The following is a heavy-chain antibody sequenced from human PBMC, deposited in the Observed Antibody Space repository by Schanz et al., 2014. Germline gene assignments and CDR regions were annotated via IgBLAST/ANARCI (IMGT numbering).Heavy chain of an antibody. V-gene: IGHV4-34*01. CDR2: INHSGST. J-gene: IGHJ4*02. CDR1: GGPFSGY. CDR3: ARTFRCGGGECSAWAD. D-gene: IGHD2-21*01. Sequence: QVQLQQWGVGLLKPSETLSLTCAVSGGPFSGYWGWIRQPPGKGLEWIGEINHSGSTNYNPTLTGRVTISVDTSRNQVSLKLSSVTAADTAVYYCARTFRCGGGECSAWADWGQGTLVTVSS.